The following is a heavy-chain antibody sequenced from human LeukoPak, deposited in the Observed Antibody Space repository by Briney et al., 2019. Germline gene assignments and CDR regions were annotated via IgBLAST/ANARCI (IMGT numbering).Heavy chain of an antibody. CDR2: IKSKTDGGTT. CDR3: ATGITMVRGVIHLIDY. Sequence: GGSLRFSCAASGFTFSNARMSWVRQAPGKGLEWVGRIKSKTDGGTTDYAAPVKGRFTISRDDSKNTLYLQMNSLKTEDTAVYYCATGITMVRGVIHLIDYWGQGTLVTVSS. J-gene: IGHJ4*02. D-gene: IGHD3-10*01. V-gene: IGHV3-15*01. CDR1: GFTFSNAR.